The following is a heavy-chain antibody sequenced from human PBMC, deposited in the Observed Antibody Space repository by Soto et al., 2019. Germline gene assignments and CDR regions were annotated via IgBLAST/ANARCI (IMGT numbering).Heavy chain of an antibody. J-gene: IGHJ6*02. CDR2: IIPISETT. CDR1: GGTFSSYA. CDR3: ARSHGSSTSLEIYYYYYYGMDV. V-gene: IGHV1-69*01. D-gene: IGHD2-2*01. Sequence: QVQLVQSGAEVKKPGSSVKVSCKASGGTFSSYAISWVRQAPGQGLEWMGGIIPISETTNYAQKFQGRVTITADESKSTAYIELSSLRSEDTAVYYCARSHGSSTSLEIYYYYYYGMDVWCQGTTVTVSS.